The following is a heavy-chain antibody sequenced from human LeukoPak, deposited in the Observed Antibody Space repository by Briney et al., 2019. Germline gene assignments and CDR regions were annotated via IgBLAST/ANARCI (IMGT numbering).Heavy chain of an antibody. V-gene: IGHV3-21*01. D-gene: IGHD6-19*01. Sequence: PGGSLRLSCAAPGFTFSSHAMNWVRQAPGKGLEWVSSISSGSSYIYYADSVRGRFTISRDNAKNSLYLQMDSLRAEDTAVYYCARDIRAVAESYYYYYMDVWGKGTTVTVSS. CDR3: ARDIRAVAESYYYYYMDV. J-gene: IGHJ6*03. CDR2: ISSGSSYI. CDR1: GFTFSSHA.